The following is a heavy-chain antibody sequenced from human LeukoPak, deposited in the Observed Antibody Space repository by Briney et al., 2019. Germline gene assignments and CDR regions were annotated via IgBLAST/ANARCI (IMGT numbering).Heavy chain of an antibody. V-gene: IGHV4-39*01. D-gene: IGHD2-21*01. CDR3: ARLLGSHINYFDP. CDR2: IYYSGST. Sequence: SETLSLTCTVSGGSISSSSYYWGWIRQPPGKGLEWIGSIYYSGSTYYNPSLKSRVTISVDTSKNQFSLKLSSVTAADTAVYYCARLLGSHINYFDPWGQGTLVTVSS. CDR1: GGSISSSSYY. J-gene: IGHJ5*02.